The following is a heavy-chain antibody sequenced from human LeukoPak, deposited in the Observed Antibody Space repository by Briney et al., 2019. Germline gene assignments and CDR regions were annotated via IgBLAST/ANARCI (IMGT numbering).Heavy chain of an antibody. CDR2: TIPIFGTA. CDR1: GGTFSSYA. D-gene: IGHD3-10*01. Sequence: SVKVSCKASGGTFSSYAISWVRQAPGQGLEWMGGTIPIFGTANYAQQFQGRVTITADESTSTAYMELSSLRSEDTAVYYCAFNPHDGSGSYYNSHFDYWGQGTLVTVSS. V-gene: IGHV1-69*13. CDR3: AFNPHDGSGSYYNSHFDY. J-gene: IGHJ4*02.